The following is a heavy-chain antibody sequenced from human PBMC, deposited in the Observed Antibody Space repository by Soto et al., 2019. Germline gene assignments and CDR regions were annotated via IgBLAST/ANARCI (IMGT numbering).Heavy chain of an antibody. V-gene: IGHV1-46*01. CDR1: GYTFTSYY. CDR2: INPSGGST. Sequence: QVQLVQSGAEVKKPGASVKVSCKASGYTFTSYYMHWVRQAPGQGLEWMGIINPSGGSTSYAQKFQGGVTMTRDTSTSTVYVVLSSLRSEDTAVYYCARGGGYGGNPGGGYGMDVWGQGTTVTVSS. CDR3: ARGGGYGGNPGGGYGMDV. D-gene: IGHD4-17*01. J-gene: IGHJ6*02.